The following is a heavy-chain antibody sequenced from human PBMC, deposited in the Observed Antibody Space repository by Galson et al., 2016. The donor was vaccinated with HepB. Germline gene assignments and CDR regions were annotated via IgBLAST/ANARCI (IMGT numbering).Heavy chain of an antibody. D-gene: IGHD6-13*01. Sequence: SLRLSCAASGFTFSNSWMHWVRQAPGKGLVCVSRINTDGRGIAYADSVKGRFTISRDNSKNSLYLQMNSLRAEDTALYYCARDGVLGAAGFAFDIWGQGTLVTVSS. V-gene: IGHV3-74*01. CDR2: INTDGRGI. CDR1: GFTFSNSW. J-gene: IGHJ3*02. CDR3: ARDGVLGAAGFAFDI.